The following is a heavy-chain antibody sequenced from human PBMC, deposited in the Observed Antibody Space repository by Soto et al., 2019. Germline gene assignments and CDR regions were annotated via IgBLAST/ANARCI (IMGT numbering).Heavy chain of an antibody. CDR2: IIPIFGTA. Sequence: SVKVSCKASGGTFSSYAISWVRQAPGQGLEWMGGIIPIFGTANYAQKFQGRVTITADESTSTAYMELSSLRSEDTAVYYCARDGLMVYATPHNYYYGMDVWGQGTTVTVSS. J-gene: IGHJ6*02. V-gene: IGHV1-69*13. D-gene: IGHD2-8*01. CDR3: ARDGLMVYATPHNYYYGMDV. CDR1: GGTFSSYA.